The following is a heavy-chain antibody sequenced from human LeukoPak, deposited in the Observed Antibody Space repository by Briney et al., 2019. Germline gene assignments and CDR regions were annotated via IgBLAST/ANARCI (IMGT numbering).Heavy chain of an antibody. CDR1: GGTFSSYA. D-gene: IGHD5-18*01. J-gene: IGHJ4*02. Sequence: SVKVSCKASGGTFSSYAINWVRQAPGQGLEWKGGIIPIFGTSNYAQKFQGRVTITTDESASTAYMELSSLRSEDTAVYYCATEPNTAMPNWGQGTLVTVSS. CDR2: IIPIFGTS. CDR3: ATEPNTAMPN. V-gene: IGHV1-69*05.